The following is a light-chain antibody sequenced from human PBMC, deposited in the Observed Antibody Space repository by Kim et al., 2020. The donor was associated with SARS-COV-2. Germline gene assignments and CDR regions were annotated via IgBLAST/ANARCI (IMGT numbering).Light chain of an antibody. V-gene: IGKV4-1*01. CDR2: WAS. CDR3: QQYYSTPPLYT. Sequence: TINCKSSQSVLYSSNNKNYLAWYQQKPGQPPKLLIYWASTRESGVPDRFSGSGSGTDFTLTISSLQAEDVAVYYCQQYYSTPPLYTFGQGTKLEI. CDR1: QSVLYSSNNKNY. J-gene: IGKJ2*01.